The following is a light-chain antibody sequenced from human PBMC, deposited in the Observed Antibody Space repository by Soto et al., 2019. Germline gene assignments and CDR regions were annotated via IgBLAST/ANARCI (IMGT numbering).Light chain of an antibody. CDR1: QSISSW. Sequence: DIQMTQSPSTLSASVGDRVTITCRASQSISSWLAWYQQKPGKAPKLLIYDASSLESGVPSRFSGSRSGTEFTLTISSLQPDDFVTYYCQQYNSYSPWTFGQGTKLEIK. CDR3: QQYNSYSPWT. J-gene: IGKJ1*01. CDR2: DAS. V-gene: IGKV1-5*01.